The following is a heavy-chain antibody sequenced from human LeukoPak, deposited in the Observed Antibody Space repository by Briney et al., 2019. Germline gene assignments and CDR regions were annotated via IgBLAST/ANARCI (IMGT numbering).Heavy chain of an antibody. V-gene: IGHV4-34*01. D-gene: IGHD2-2*01. J-gene: IGHJ4*02. CDR3: ARHRRYCSSTSCSDSGYDDY. CDR1: GWSFSGYY. CDR2: INHSGST. Sequence: SETLSFTSAVYGWSFSGYYWSWIRQPPGNGLEWIGEINHSGSTNDNPSLKSRVTIAVDTSKNQFSLRLSSVTAADTAVYYCARHRRYCSSTSCSDSGYDDYWGQGTLVTVSS.